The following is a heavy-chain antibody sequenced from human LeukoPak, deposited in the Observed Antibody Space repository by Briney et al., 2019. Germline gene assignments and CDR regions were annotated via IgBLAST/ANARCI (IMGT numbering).Heavy chain of an antibody. J-gene: IGHJ3*02. CDR3: AKVGYYYGSGSYYSLLIDAFDI. Sequence: GGSLRLSCAASGFTFSSYAMSWVRQAPGKGLEWVSAISGSGGSTYYADSVKGRFTISRDNSKNTLYLQMNSLRAEDTAVYYCAKVGYYYGSGSYYSLLIDAFDIWGQGTMVTDCS. V-gene: IGHV3-23*01. CDR2: ISGSGGST. CDR1: GFTFSSYA. D-gene: IGHD3-10*01.